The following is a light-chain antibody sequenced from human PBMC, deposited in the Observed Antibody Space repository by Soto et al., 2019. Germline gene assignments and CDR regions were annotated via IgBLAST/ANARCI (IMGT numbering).Light chain of an antibody. CDR2: GAS. V-gene: IGKV3-20*01. Sequence: EIVLTQSPGTLSLSPGERATLSCRASQSVSSTYLAWYQQKPGPAPRLLIYGASSRATGIPDRFSGSGSGTDFTLTITRLEPEDFAVYYCQQYGSSPPCTFGQGTKLEIK. CDR3: QQYGSSPPCT. CDR1: QSVSSTY. J-gene: IGKJ2*02.